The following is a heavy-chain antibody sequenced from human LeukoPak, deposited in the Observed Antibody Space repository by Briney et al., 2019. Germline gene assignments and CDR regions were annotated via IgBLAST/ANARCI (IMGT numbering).Heavy chain of an antibody. D-gene: IGHD3-22*01. CDR2: IWYDGGNK. Sequence: GGSLRLSCAASGFTFSSYGMHWVRQAPGKGLEWVAVIWYDGGNKYYADSVKGRFTISRDNSKNTLYLQMNSLRAEDTAVYYCAKVVDSSGYYYDYWGQGTLVTVSS. CDR3: AKVVDSSGYYYDY. J-gene: IGHJ4*02. CDR1: GFTFSSYG. V-gene: IGHV3-33*06.